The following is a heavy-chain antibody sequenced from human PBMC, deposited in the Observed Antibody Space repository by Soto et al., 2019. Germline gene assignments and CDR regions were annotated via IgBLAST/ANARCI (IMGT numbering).Heavy chain of an antibody. CDR3: ARAPRGNYGYPSYFDY. J-gene: IGHJ4*02. D-gene: IGHD3-10*01. CDR1: GFTFSSYG. Sequence: AGGSLRLSCAASGFTFSSYGMHWVRQAPGKGLEWVAVISYDGSNKYYADSVKGRFTISRDNSKNTLYLQMNSLRAEDTAVYYCARAPRGNYGYPSYFDYWGQGTLVTVSS. V-gene: IGHV3-30*03. CDR2: ISYDGSNK.